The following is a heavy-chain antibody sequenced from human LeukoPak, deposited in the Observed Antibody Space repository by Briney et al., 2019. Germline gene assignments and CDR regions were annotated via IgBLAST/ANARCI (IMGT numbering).Heavy chain of an antibody. CDR3: TRDTDTYDAFDV. D-gene: IGHD2-8*02. CDR1: GDPFNRNI. CDR2: IIPIFGTP. V-gene: IGHV1-69*13. J-gene: IGHJ3*01. Sequence: GASVKVSCKSSGDPFNRNIFAWVRQVPGQGLEWMGGIIPIFGTPNFAQRFQGRVIITADESTSTVFLELSGLASEDTAVYFCTRDTDTYDAFDVWGQGTMVTVS.